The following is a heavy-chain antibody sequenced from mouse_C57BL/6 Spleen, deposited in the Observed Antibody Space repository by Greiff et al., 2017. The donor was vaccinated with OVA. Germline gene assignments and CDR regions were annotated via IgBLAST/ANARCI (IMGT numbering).Heavy chain of an antibody. CDR1: GYPFTGYW. CDR3: ARSKRYDNDEKAWFAY. Sequence: VQLQQSGAELMKPGASVKLSCKATGYPFTGYWIEWVKQRPGHGLEWIGEILPGSGSTNYNEKLKGKATFTAETSSNKADMQHSSLTTEDSASYYCARSKRYDNDEKAWFAYWGQGTLVTVSA. V-gene: IGHV1-9*01. D-gene: IGHD2-4*01. CDR2: ILPGSGST. J-gene: IGHJ3*01.